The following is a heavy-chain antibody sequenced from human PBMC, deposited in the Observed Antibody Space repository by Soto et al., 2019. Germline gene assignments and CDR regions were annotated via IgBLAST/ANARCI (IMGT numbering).Heavy chain of an antibody. CDR2: ISYDGSNK. V-gene: IGHV3-30*18. CDR3: AKVWTIFGVVIMSFDY. D-gene: IGHD3-3*01. J-gene: IGHJ4*02. Sequence: GGSLRLSCAASGFTFSSYGMHWVRQAPGKGLEWVAVISYDGSNKYYADSVKGRFTISRDNSKNTLYLQMNSLRAEDTAVYYCAKVWTIFGVVIMSFDYWGQGTLVTVSS. CDR1: GFTFSSYG.